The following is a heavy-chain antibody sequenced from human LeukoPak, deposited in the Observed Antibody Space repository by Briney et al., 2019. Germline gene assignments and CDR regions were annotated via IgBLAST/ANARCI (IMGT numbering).Heavy chain of an antibody. CDR2: IRSKAYGGTT. CDR3: TRDKDTSVIFDY. J-gene: IGHJ4*02. CDR1: GFTFGDYA. V-gene: IGHV3-49*04. Sequence: GGSLRLSCTASGFTFGDYAMSWVRQAPGKGLEWVGFIRSKAYGGTTEYAASVKGRFTISRGDSKSIAYLQMNSLQTEDTAVYYCTRDKDTSVIFDYWGQGTLVTVSS. D-gene: IGHD2-15*01.